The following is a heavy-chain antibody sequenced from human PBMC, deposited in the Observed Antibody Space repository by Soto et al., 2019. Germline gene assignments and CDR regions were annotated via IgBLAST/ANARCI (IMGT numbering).Heavy chain of an antibody. Sequence: GGSLRLSCAASGFTFSSYVMHWVRQAPGKGLEWVALIWYDGSNKYYADSVKGRFTISKDNPKKTLYLQMNSLRAEDTAVYYCARVSRLNYFYGMDVWGQGTTVTVSS. J-gene: IGHJ6*02. CDR3: ARVSRLNYFYGMDV. V-gene: IGHV3-33*01. CDR2: IWYDGSNK. CDR1: GFTFSSYV.